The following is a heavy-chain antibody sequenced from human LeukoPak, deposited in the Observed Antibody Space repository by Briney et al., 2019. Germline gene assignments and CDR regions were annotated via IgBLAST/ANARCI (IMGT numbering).Heavy chain of an antibody. J-gene: IGHJ6*02. CDR1: GLTFSSYG. CDR3: AKDEIHYDSSGPRVPYYCYYGMDV. CDR2: ISYDGSNK. V-gene: IGHV3-30*18. Sequence: GGSLRLSCAASGLTFSSYGMHWVRQAPGKGLEWVAVISYDGSNKYYADSVKGRFTISRDNSKNRLYLQMNSLRAEDTAVYYCAKDEIHYDSSGPRVPYYCYYGMDVWGQGTTVTVSS. D-gene: IGHD3-22*01.